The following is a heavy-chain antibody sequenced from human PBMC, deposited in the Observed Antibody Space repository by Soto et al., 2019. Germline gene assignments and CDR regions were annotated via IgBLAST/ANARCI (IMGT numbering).Heavy chain of an antibody. J-gene: IGHJ5*02. Sequence: SETLSLTCPFAGCSISSSIYYWGWIRQPPGKGLEWIGSIYYSGSTYYNPSLKSRVTISVDTSKNQFSLKLSSVTAADTAVYYCARHESDIVVVPARDGEAHWFDPWVQGTLVTVS. CDR1: GCSISSSIYY. CDR2: IYYSGST. V-gene: IGHV4-39*01. CDR3: ARHESDIVVVPARDGEAHWFDP. D-gene: IGHD2-2*01.